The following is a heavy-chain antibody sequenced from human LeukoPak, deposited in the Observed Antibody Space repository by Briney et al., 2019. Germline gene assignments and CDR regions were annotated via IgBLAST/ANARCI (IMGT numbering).Heavy chain of an antibody. V-gene: IGHV3-21*04. CDR1: GFTFSSYT. CDR2: ALSGSTN. Sequence: GGSLRLSCVASGFTFSSYTMNWVRQGPGKGLEWVSSALSGSTNMYADSVKGRFTISRDNTKNALYLQLSSLRAEDTAVYYCARAAMVRGVDYFDYWGQGTLVTVSS. J-gene: IGHJ4*02. D-gene: IGHD3-10*01. CDR3: ARAAMVRGVDYFDY.